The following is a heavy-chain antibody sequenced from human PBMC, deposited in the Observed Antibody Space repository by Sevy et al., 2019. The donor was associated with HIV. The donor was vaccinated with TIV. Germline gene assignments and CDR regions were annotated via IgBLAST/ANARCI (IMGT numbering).Heavy chain of an antibody. CDR3: ARDPGYSSGWYGPHFDY. CDR1: GFPFSTYY. J-gene: IGHJ4*02. V-gene: IGHV3-11*01. CDR2: ISLSHHTI. Sequence: GGSLRLSCAASGFPFSTYYMTWIRQAPGKGLEWLAYISLSHHTIYCADSVKGRFTISRDNAKNSLYLQMNNLRAEDTATYYCARDPGYSSGWYGPHFDYWGQGALVTVSS. D-gene: IGHD6-19*01.